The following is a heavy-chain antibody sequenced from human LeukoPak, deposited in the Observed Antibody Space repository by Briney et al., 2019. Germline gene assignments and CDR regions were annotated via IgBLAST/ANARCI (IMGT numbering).Heavy chain of an antibody. V-gene: IGHV3-21*01. CDR1: GFTFSSYS. D-gene: IGHD4-17*01. CDR3: ARDGGYGDYRD. Sequence: GGSLRLSCAASGFTFSSYSMNWVRQAPGKGLEWVSSISSSSSYIYYAVSVKGRFTISRGNAKNSLYLQMNSLRAEDTAVYYCARDGGYGDYRDWGQGTLVTVSS. J-gene: IGHJ4*02. CDR2: ISSSSSYI.